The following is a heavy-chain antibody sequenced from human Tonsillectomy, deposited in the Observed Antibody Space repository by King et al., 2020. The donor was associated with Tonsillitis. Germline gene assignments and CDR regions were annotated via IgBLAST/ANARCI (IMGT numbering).Heavy chain of an antibody. D-gene: IGHD3-22*01. Sequence: VQLVESGGGVVQPGRSLRLSCAASGFTFSSYAMHWVRQAPGKGLEWVAVISYDGSNKYYADSVKGRFTISRDNSKNTLYLQMNSPRAEDTAVYYCAREWLLLACDYWGQGTLVTVSS. V-gene: IGHV3-30*01. J-gene: IGHJ4*02. CDR2: ISYDGSNK. CDR3: AREWLLLACDY. CDR1: GFTFSSYA.